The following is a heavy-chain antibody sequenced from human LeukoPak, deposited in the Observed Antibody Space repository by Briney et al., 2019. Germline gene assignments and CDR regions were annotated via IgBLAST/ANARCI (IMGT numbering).Heavy chain of an antibody. V-gene: IGHV1-18*01. CDR1: NYTFTSYG. CDR3: ARAPSGSYYIWFDP. J-gene: IGHJ5*02. CDR2: INAYNGDT. Sequence: ASVKVSCKASNYTFTSYGISWVRQAPGQGLEWMAWINAYNGDTNYAQKLQGRVTLTTDTSTSTAYMELRSLRSDDTAVYYCARAPSGSYYIWFDPWGQGTLVTVSS. D-gene: IGHD1-26*01.